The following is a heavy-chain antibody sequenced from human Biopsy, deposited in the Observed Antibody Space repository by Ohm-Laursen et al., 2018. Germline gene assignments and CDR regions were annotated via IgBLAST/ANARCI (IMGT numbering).Heavy chain of an antibody. Sequence: GTLSLTCPVSGGSFTGHYWSWIRQPPGKGLEWIGHISYTGYTSYNASLKSRVTISVDTSRNHFSLRLNSLTAADTAVYYCARGSNDFGGLYFPRWGQGTLLTVSS. CDR1: GGSFTGHY. CDR3: ARGSNDFGGLYFPR. D-gene: IGHD4-23*01. J-gene: IGHJ4*02. V-gene: IGHV4-59*11. CDR2: ISYTGYT.